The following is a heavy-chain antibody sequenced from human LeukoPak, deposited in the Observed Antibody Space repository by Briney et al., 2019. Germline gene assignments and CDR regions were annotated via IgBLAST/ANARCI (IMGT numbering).Heavy chain of an antibody. J-gene: IGHJ4*02. V-gene: IGHV3-53*01. CDR2: IYSGGST. CDR3: AEEGGSYWKDY. D-gene: IGHD1-26*01. Sequence: GGSLRLSCAASGFTVSSNYMSWVRQAPGKGLEWVSVIYSGGSTYYADSVKGRFTVSRDNSQNTLYLQMNSLRAEDTAVYYCAEEGGSYWKDYWGQGTLVTVSS. CDR1: GFTVSSNY.